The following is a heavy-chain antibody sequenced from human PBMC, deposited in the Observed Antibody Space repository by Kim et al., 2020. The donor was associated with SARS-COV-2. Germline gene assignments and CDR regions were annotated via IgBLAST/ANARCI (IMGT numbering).Heavy chain of an antibody. V-gene: IGHV5-51*01. D-gene: IGHD3-10*01. J-gene: IGHJ3*02. Sequence: PSFQGQVTISADKSISTAYLQCSSLKASDTAMYYCARSLGGFGEVNAFDIWGQGTMVTVSS. CDR3: ARSLGGFGEVNAFDI.